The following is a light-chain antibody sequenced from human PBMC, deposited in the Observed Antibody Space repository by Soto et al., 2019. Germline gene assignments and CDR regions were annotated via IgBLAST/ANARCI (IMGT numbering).Light chain of an antibody. CDR2: DAS. CDR3: HNYYSYSYT. V-gene: IGKV1-5*01. J-gene: IGKJ2*01. Sequence: DIQMTQSPSTLSASVGDRVTITCRASQSISSWLAWYQQKPGKAPKLLIYDASSLASGVPSRFSGSGSGTEFTLTIIGLQHDDVETYHHHNYYSYSYTFGQGTKLEIK. CDR1: QSISSW.